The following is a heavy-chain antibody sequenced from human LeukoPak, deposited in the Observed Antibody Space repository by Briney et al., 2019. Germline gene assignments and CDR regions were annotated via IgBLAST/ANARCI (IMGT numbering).Heavy chain of an antibody. CDR1: GDTFSSNY. CDR2: IHPSGGST. J-gene: IGHJ3*02. D-gene: IGHD6-19*01. V-gene: IGHV1-46*01. Sequence: ASVKVSCKASGDTFSSNYVQWVRQAPGQGLEWMGIIHPSGGSTTYAQKFQGRVTMTRDTSTSTVYMELSSLRSEDTAVYYCAGVCFSSGWYIAFDMWGQGTMVTVSS. CDR3: AGVCFSSGWYIAFDM.